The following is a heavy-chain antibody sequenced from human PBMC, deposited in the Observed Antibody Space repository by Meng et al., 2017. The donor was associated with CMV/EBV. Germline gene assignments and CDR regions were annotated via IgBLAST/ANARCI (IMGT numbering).Heavy chain of an antibody. CDR1: GFSFRLYE. D-gene: IGHD2-2*01. Sequence: GESLKISCEASGFSFRLYEMNWVRQAPGKGLEWVSYISSSGSTIYYADSVKGRFTISRDNAKNSLYLQMNSLRAEDTAVYYCARDGPIVVVRGHYGMDVWGQGTTVTVSS. J-gene: IGHJ6*02. V-gene: IGHV3-48*03. CDR2: ISSSGSTI. CDR3: ARDGPIVVVRGHYGMDV.